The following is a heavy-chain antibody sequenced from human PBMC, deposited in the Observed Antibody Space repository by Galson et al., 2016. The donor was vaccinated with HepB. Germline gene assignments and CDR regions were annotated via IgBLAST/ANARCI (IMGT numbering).Heavy chain of an antibody. CDR3: ARFGGSLGMDV. V-gene: IGHV3-23*01. CDR2: ITSGGST. Sequence: SLRLSCAASGFTFSSYAMTWVRQAPGKGLEWVSVITSGGSTYYAASVKGRFTISRDNSKNTLYVQMNNLGAEDTAVYYCARFGGSLGMDVWGQGTTVTVSS. D-gene: IGHD2-15*01. CDR1: GFTFSSYA. J-gene: IGHJ6*02.